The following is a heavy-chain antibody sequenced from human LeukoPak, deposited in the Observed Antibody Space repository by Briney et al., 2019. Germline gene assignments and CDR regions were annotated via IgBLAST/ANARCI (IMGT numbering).Heavy chain of an antibody. V-gene: IGHV1-69*13. CDR1: GGTFSSYA. Sequence: SVKVSCKASGGTFSSYAISWVRQAPGQGLEWMGGIIPIFGTANYAQKFQGRVTITADESTSTAYMELSSLRSEDTAVYYCARTVVPFPGITKKSHFDYWGQGTLVTVSS. D-gene: IGHD3-10*01. CDR2: IIPIFGTA. J-gene: IGHJ4*02. CDR3: ARTVVPFPGITKKSHFDY.